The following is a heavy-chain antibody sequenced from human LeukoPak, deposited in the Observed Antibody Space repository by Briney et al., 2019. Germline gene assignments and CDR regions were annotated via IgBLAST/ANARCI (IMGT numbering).Heavy chain of an antibody. CDR1: GFTFDDYA. D-gene: IGHD5-18*01. J-gene: IGHJ4*02. CDR3: AKDIRDGYSYGAIDY. V-gene: IGHV3-9*03. Sequence: GGSLRLSXAASGFTFDDYAMHWVRQTPGKGLEWLSGISWNSGSIGYADSVKGRFTIPRDNAKNSLYLQMNSLRAEDMALYYCAKDIRDGYSYGAIDYWGQGTLVTVSS. CDR2: ISWNSGSI.